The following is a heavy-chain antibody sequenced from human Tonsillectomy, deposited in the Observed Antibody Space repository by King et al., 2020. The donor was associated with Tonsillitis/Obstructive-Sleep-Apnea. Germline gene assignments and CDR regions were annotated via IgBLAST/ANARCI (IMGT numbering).Heavy chain of an antibody. Sequence: VQLVESGAEMKKPGASVKVSCKASGYTFTDYYMHWVRQAPGQGLEWMGWINPNSGGTNSAQGFQGRVTMTCDTSITTAYMELSRLTFDDTAVYYCARTSFVGIPAASVDYWGQGTLVTVSS. J-gene: IGHJ4*02. CDR1: GYTFTDYY. V-gene: IGHV1-2*02. CDR3: ARTSFVGIPAASVDY. CDR2: INPNSGGT. D-gene: IGHD2-2*01.